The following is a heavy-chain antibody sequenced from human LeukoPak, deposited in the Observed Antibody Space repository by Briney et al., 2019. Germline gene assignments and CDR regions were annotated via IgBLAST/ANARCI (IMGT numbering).Heavy chain of an antibody. Sequence: PGGSLRLSCAASRFTFRNYAMHWVRQAPGKGLEWVAVISSDGTNKDYADSVKGRFSISRDNSRNTLYLQMNSLRPEDTAVYYCVRDRDWAFDYWGQGSLVTVSS. J-gene: IGHJ4*02. V-gene: IGHV3-30*04. CDR1: RFTFRNYA. CDR2: ISSDGTNK. D-gene: IGHD2-21*02. CDR3: VRDRDWAFDY.